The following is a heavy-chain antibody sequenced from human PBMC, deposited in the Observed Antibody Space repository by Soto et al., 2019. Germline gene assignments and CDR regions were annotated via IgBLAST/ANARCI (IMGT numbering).Heavy chain of an antibody. J-gene: IGHJ5*02. Sequence: SETLSLTCAVYGGSFSGYYWSWIRQPPGKGLEWIGEINHSGSTNYNPSLKSRVTISVDTSKNQFSLKLSSVTAADTAVYYCERGVAGWNWFDTWGQGTLVTVSS. V-gene: IGHV4-34*01. CDR3: ERGVAGWNWFDT. D-gene: IGHD6-19*01. CDR1: GGSFSGYY. CDR2: INHSGST.